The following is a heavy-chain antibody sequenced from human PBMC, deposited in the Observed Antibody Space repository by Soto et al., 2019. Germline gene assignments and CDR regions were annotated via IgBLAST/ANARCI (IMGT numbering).Heavy chain of an antibody. CDR3: AVQYCSGGSCYFDY. V-gene: IGHV3-48*02. CDR1: GFTFSSYS. D-gene: IGHD2-15*01. CDR2: ISSSSSTI. Sequence: EVQLVESGGGLVQPGGSPRLSCAASGFTFSSYSMNWVRQAPGKGLEWVSYISSSSSTIYYADSVKGRFTISRDNAKNSLYLQMNSLRDEDTAVYYCAVQYCSGGSCYFDYWGQGTLVTVSS. J-gene: IGHJ4*02.